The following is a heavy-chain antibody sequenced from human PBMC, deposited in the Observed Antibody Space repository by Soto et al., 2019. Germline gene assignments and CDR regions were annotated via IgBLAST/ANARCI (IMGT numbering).Heavy chain of an antibody. CDR1: GLTFSSYA. CDR2: ISGSGGRT. Sequence: EVQLLESGGGLIQPGGSLRLYCAASGLTFSSYAMSWVRQAPGKGLEWVSAISGSGGRTYYADSVKGRFTISRDNSKNTLYLQMNSLRAEDTAVYCCAKDQLYIRGVIHNWFDPWGQGTLVTVSS. V-gene: IGHV3-23*01. CDR3: AKDQLYIRGVIHNWFDP. J-gene: IGHJ5*02. D-gene: IGHD3-10*02.